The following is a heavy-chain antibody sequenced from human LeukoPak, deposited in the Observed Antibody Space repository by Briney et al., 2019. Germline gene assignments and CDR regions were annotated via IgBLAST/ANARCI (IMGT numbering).Heavy chain of an antibody. V-gene: IGHV4-30-2*01. CDR3: ARDSGRGWLDP. J-gene: IGHJ5*02. CDR2: IYHSGST. Sequence: SETLSLTCAVSGGSISSGGYSWSWIRQPPGKGLEWIGYIYHSGSTYYNPSLKSRVTISVDRSKNQFSLKLSSVTAADTAVYYCARDSGRGWLDPWGQGTLVTVSS. D-gene: IGHD3-10*01. CDR1: GGSISSGGYS.